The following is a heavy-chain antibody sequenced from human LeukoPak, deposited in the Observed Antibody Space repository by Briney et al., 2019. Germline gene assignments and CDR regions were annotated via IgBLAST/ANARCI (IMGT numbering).Heavy chain of an antibody. CDR2: IYTSGST. CDR3: ARDGRYYGSGSYYTYYYYGVDV. CDR1: GGSISSYY. V-gene: IGHV4-4*07. Sequence: SETLSLTCTVSGGSISSYYWSWIRQPAGKGLEWIGRIYTSGSTNYNPSLKSRVTMSVDTSKNQFSLKLSSVTAADTAVYYCARDGRYYGSGSYYTYYYYGVDVWGQGTTVTVSS. J-gene: IGHJ6*02. D-gene: IGHD3-10*01.